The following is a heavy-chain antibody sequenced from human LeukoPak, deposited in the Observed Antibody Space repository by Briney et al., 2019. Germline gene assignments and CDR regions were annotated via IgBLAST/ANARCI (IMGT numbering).Heavy chain of an antibody. D-gene: IGHD3-10*01. CDR3: ARDPYGSGSYYNY. CDR2: ISGSGGYT. Sequence: GGSLRLSCAASGFTFSNYAMSWVRQAPGKGLEWVSAISGSGGYTYYPDSVKGRFTISRDNSKNTLYLQMNSLRAEDTAVYYCARDPYGSGSYYNYWGQGTLVTVSS. J-gene: IGHJ4*02. CDR1: GFTFSNYA. V-gene: IGHV3-23*01.